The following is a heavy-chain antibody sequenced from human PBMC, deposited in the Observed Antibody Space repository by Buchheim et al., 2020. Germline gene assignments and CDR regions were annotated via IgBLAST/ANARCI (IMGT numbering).Heavy chain of an antibody. CDR3: ARELIVGYYDSSGYFDY. D-gene: IGHD3-22*01. CDR2: IYYSGST. V-gene: IGHV4-34*01. Sequence: QVQLQQWDAGLLKPSETLSLTCAVYGGSFSGYYWSWIRQPPGKGLEWIGYIYYSGSTYYNPSLKSRVTISVDTSKNQFSLKLSSVTAADTAVYYCARELIVGYYDSSGYFDYWGQGTL. CDR1: GGSFSGYY. J-gene: IGHJ4*02.